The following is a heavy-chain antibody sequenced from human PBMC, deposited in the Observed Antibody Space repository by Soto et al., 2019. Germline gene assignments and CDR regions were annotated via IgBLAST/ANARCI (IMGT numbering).Heavy chain of an antibody. D-gene: IGHD1-26*01. CDR1: GEYISSSD. V-gene: IGHV4-59*01. J-gene: IGHJ4*02. CDR3: ASGIRVGVGVGDFDD. CDR2: IYYSGST. Sequence: EPRSLQWTLGGEYISSSDWNTLRQLPGKGLEWIGYIYYSGSTNYYSSLKSRVTMSVDTSKNQFSLKLSYVTAADTAVYYFASGIRVGVGVGDFDDWGQGNRVT.